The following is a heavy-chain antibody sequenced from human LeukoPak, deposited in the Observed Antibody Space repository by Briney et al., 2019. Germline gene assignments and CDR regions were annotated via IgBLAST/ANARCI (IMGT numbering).Heavy chain of an antibody. V-gene: IGHV4-38-2*02. CDR1: GYSISSGYY. CDR3: ARLAVGATTADGYFDY. CDR2: IYHSGRT. D-gene: IGHD1-26*01. Sequence: SETLSLTCTVSGYSISSGYYWGWIRQPPGKGLEWIGSIYHSGRTYYNPSLKSRVTISVDTSKNQFSLKLSSVTAADTAVYYCARLAVGATTADGYFDYWGQGTLVTVSS. J-gene: IGHJ4*02.